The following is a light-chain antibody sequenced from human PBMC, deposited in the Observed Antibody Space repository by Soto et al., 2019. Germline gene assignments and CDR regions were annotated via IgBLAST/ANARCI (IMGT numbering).Light chain of an antibody. J-gene: IGLJ3*02. Sequence: QSVLTQPASVSGSPGQSITIFCTGTSSDVGAYKFVSWYRHHPGRAPQVMIYEVTNRPSGVSSRFSGSKSGNTASLTISGLQPEDEGDYYCCSLTSGPGWVFGGGTKLTVL. V-gene: IGLV2-14*01. CDR2: EVT. CDR1: SSDVGAYKF. CDR3: CSLTSGPGWV.